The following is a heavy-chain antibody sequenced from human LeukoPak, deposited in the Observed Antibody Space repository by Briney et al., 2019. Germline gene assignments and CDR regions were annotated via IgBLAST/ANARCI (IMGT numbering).Heavy chain of an antibody. J-gene: IGHJ5*02. V-gene: IGHV4-39*01. CDR3: ARRTAGIQSFDP. D-gene: IGHD2-2*02. CDR2: IYYSGST. CDR1: GGSINSSSYY. Sequence: SETLSLTCTVSGGSINSSSYYWGWIRQPPGKGLEWIGSIYYSGSTYYNPSLKSRVTISVDTSKNQFSLKLSSVTAADTAVYYCARRTAGIQSFDPWGQGTLVTVSS.